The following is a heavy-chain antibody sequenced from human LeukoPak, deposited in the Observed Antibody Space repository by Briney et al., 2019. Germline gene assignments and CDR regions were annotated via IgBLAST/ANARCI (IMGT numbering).Heavy chain of an antibody. CDR1: GYTVTSYG. CDR3: ARDLIYGGNVYH. V-gene: IGHV1-18*01. CDR2: ISAYNGNT. Sequence: GASVNVSCKASGYTVTSYGVSWVGQAPGQRLEGMGRISAYNGNTDDPQKLQRRVTMTTDSSTSTAYMELRRLRCHDTAVYSCARDLIYGGNVYHCGQGTLVTVSS. J-gene: IGHJ5*02. D-gene: IGHD4-23*01.